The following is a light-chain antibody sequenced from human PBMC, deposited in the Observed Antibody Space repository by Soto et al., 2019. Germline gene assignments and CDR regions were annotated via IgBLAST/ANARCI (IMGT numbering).Light chain of an antibody. CDR2: DDY. CDR3: TSYTASSPFYV. Sequence: QSYLTQPASVSGSPGQSIAISCIGVRTDGDGHDYVSWYQQHPGQAPQLIIYDDYNRPSGVSDRFSGSKSGNTASLIISGLQAEDEADYYCTSYTASSPFYVFGAGTKLTVL. V-gene: IGLV2-14*03. J-gene: IGLJ1*01. CDR1: RTDGDGHDY.